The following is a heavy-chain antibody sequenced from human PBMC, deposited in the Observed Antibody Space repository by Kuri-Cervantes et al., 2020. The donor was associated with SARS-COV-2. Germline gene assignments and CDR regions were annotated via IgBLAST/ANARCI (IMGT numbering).Heavy chain of an antibody. V-gene: IGHV4-38-2*02. D-gene: IGHD5/OR15-5a*01. J-gene: IGHJ6*03. CDR2: IYHSGST. Sequence: SETLSLTCTVSGYSISSGYYWGWIRQPPGKGLEWIGSIYHSGSTYYNPSLKSRVTISVDTSKNQFSLKLNSVTAADTAVYYCAREVDYYSSGGYMDVWGKGTTVTVSS. CDR3: AREVDYYSSGGYMDV. CDR1: GYSISSGYY.